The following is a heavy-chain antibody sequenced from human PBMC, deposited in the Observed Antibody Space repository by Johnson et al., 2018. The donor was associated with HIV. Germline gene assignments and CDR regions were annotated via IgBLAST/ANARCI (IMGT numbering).Heavy chain of an antibody. D-gene: IGHD3-3*02. J-gene: IGHJ3*02. Sequence: QMQLVESGGGVVQPGRSLRLSCAASGFTFSSYTIHWVRQAPAKGLEWVAVISYDGSDKYYADSVKGRFTISRDSSKNTLYLQMNSLRAEDTAMYFCARGGAFHAFDIWGHGTTVTVSS. CDR2: ISYDGSDK. V-gene: IGHV3-30*04. CDR3: ARGGAFHAFDI. CDR1: GFTFSSYT.